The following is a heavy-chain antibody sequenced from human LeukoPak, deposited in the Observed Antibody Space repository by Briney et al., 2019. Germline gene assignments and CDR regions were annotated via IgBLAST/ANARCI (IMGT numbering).Heavy chain of an antibody. J-gene: IGHJ4*02. V-gene: IGHV3-9*01. Sequence: GRSLRLSCGASGFTFDDHAMHWVRQAPGKGLEWVSGITWNSDTVAYADSVKGRFTIARDNARNSLYLQMNSLRPEDTALYYCAKGPGLTAFFDFWGQGTLVTVSS. CDR1: GFTFDDHA. D-gene: IGHD2-21*02. CDR2: ITWNSDTV. CDR3: AKGPGLTAFFDF.